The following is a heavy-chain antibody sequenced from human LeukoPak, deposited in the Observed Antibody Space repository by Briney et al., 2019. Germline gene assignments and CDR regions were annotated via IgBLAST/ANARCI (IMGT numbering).Heavy chain of an antibody. CDR1: GFTFSISW. J-gene: IGHJ4*02. V-gene: IGHV3-7*01. CDR2: VDKHGNGK. D-gene: IGHD1-26*01. Sequence: GGSLRLSCVASGFTFSISWVTWVRQAPGKGLEWVANVDKHGNGKYYVDSVKGRFAVSRDYASNSVFLQMDSLRAEDTSVYYCARDAGWGYYDLWGQGTPVTVSS. CDR3: ARDAGWGYYDL.